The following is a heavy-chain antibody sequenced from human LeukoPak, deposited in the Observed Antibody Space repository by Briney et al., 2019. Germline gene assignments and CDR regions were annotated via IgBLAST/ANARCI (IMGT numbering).Heavy chain of an antibody. Sequence: GGSLRLSCAASGFSFSTYAMNWVRQAPGKGLEWVSGISASGGGKFYADSVKGRFTISRDKSKSTVSLQMNSLRAEDAAVYYCANVNADYPIYYFDSWGQGILVTVSS. V-gene: IGHV3-23*01. CDR1: GFSFSTYA. D-gene: IGHD3-16*01. CDR2: ISASGGGK. J-gene: IGHJ4*02. CDR3: ANVNADYPIYYFDS.